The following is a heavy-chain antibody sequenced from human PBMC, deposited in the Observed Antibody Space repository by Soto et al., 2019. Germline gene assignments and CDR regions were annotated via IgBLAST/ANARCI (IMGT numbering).Heavy chain of an antibody. CDR2: IIVSHDRP. J-gene: IGHJ4*02. V-gene: IGHV1-3*01. CDR1: GYTFTAHS. D-gene: IGHD2-8*01. CDR3: AREPEDGVPGDY. Sequence: VQLVQSWTEVKEPGASVRVSCKASGYTFTAHSLHWARPAPGQGLEWMGWIIVSHDRPRYAPQFQGRLTFETDRIGTTAYMHLTRLTPEDTAVYFCAREPEDGVPGDYWGQGTPVVVSS.